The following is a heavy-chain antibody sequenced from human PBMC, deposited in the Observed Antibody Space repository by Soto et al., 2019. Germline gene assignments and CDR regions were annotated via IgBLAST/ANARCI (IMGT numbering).Heavy chain of an antibody. CDR2: MYFNGST. CDR3: ARHGGTSGWYPRIYYSGMNV. V-gene: IGHV4-39*01. CDR1: GDSISSSGSY. Sequence: QLQLQESGPGLVKPSDTLSLTCIVSGDSISSSGSYWGWIRQPPGKGLEWIGSMYFNGSTYSNPSLKSRVTISVDTSKNHLSLKLTSMTAADTAMYYCARHGGTSGWYPRIYYSGMNVWGQGTTVTVSS. J-gene: IGHJ6*02. D-gene: IGHD6-19*01.